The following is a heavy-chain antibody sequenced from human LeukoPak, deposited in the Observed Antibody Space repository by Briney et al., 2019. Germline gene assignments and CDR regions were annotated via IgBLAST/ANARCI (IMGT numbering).Heavy chain of an antibody. J-gene: IGHJ4*02. V-gene: IGHV1-69*04. CDR3: ARVGGLHGSY. Sequence: GASVKVPCKASGGTFSSYAISWVRQAPGQGLEWMGRIIPILGIANYAQKFQGRVTITADKSTSTAYMELSSLRSEDTAVYYCARVGGLHGSYWGQGTLVTVSS. CDR2: IIPILGIA. D-gene: IGHD4-4*01. CDR1: GGTFSSYA.